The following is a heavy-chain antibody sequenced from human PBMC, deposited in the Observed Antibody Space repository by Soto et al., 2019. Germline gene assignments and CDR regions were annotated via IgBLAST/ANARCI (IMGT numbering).Heavy chain of an antibody. D-gene: IGHD3-10*02. CDR3: AKVFGGGPPYHFDY. V-gene: IGHV3-23*01. CDR1: GFTFTNYA. J-gene: IGHJ4*02. Sequence: EVQVLESGGGLVQPGGSLRLSCAASGFTFTNYAMTWVRQAPGKGLEWVSLIAAGGGTSYADSVKGRFTISRDISKNTLYLHMNSLRAEDTAIYYCAKVFGGGPPYHFDYWGQGTLVTVSS. CDR2: IAAGGGT.